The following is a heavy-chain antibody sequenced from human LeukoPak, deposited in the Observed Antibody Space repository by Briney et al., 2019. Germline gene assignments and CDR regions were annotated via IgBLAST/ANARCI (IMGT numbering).Heavy chain of an antibody. J-gene: IGHJ4*02. CDR2: ISSSSDSI. CDR1: GFTFSDYW. CDR3: ARAMRSGYDY. D-gene: IGHD5-12*01. V-gene: IGHV3-48*02. Sequence: PGGSLRLSCAASGFTFSDYWMSCVRQAPGKRLEWVSYISSSSDSIYYADSVKGRFTISRDNAENSLYLQMNSLRDEDTAVYYCARAMRSGYDYWGQGTLVTVSS.